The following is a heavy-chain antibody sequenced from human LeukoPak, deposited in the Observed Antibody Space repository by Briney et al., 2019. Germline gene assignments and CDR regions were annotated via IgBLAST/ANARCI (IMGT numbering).Heavy chain of an antibody. CDR2: TYYRSKWYN. CDR3: ARGTIAVAGFDY. J-gene: IGHJ4*02. Sequence: SQTLSLTSALSGDSVSSNSAAWNWVRQSPSRGLEWLGRTYYRSKWYNDYAVSVKSRITVNPDTSKNQFSLQLNSVTPEDTAVYYCARGTIAVAGFDYCGQGTLVTVSS. CDR1: GDSVSSNSAA. D-gene: IGHD6-19*01. V-gene: IGHV6-1*01.